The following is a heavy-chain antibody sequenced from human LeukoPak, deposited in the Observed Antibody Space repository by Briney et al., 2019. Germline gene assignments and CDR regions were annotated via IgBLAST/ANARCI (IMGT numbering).Heavy chain of an antibody. D-gene: IGHD1-26*01. CDR2: INHSGST. CDR1: GGSFSGYY. CDR3: ARGIVGPTFDY. J-gene: IGHJ4*02. Sequence: SETLSLTCAVYGGSFSGYYWSWIRQPPGKGLEWIGEINHSGSTYSNPSLKSRVTISVDRSKNQFSLKLSSVTVADTAVYYCARGIVGPTFDYWGQGTLVTVSS. V-gene: IGHV4-34*01.